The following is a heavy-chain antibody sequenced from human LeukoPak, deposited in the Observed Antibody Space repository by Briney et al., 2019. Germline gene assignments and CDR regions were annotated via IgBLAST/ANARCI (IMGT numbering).Heavy chain of an antibody. J-gene: IGHJ4*02. Sequence: ASVKVSCKASGYTFTSYDINWVRQATGQGLEWMGWMNPNSGNTGYAQKFQGRVTITRNTSISTAYVELSSLRSEDTAVYYCARGRGIAAAEVDYWGQGTLVTVSS. CDR2: MNPNSGNT. CDR1: GYTFTSYD. V-gene: IGHV1-8*03. CDR3: ARGRGIAAAEVDY. D-gene: IGHD6-13*01.